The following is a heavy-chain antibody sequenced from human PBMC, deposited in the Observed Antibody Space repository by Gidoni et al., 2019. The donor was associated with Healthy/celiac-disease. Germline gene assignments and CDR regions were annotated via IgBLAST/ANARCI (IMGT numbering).Heavy chain of an antibody. CDR2: ISYEGSTI. CDR3: ARGGGQDAFDI. J-gene: IGHJ3*02. Sequence: QVQLVESGGGVVQPGRSLRLSCAASGFTFSSYTMHWVRQAPGKGLEWVTVISYEGSTIYYADSVKGRFTISRDNSKNTLYLQMNSLRAEDTAVYYCARGGGQDAFDIWGQGTMVTVSS. D-gene: IGHD3-16*01. V-gene: IGHV3-30*04. CDR1: GFTFSSYT.